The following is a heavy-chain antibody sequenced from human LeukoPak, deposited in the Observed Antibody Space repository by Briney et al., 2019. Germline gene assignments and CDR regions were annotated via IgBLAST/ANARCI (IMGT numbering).Heavy chain of an antibody. CDR3: ARADCSSSSCYTVAY. CDR1: GFAFSSYA. Sequence: PGGSLRLSCAASGFAFSSYAMSWVRQAPGKGLEWVSAISGSGGSTYYADSVKGRFTISRDNSKNTLYLQMGSLRAEDMAVYYCARADCSSSSCYTVAYWGQGTLVTVSS. V-gene: IGHV3-23*01. CDR2: ISGSGGST. J-gene: IGHJ4*02. D-gene: IGHD2-2*02.